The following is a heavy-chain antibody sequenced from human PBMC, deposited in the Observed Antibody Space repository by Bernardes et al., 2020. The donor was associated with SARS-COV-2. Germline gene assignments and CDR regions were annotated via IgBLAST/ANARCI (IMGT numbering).Heavy chain of an antibody. CDR2: VYASGRT. Sequence: SETLSLTCTVSGGSISGDSYSWSWIRQPAGKGLEWIGRVYASGRTVYNPSLKSRVTISVDTSKNQFSLRLSSVTAADTAVYFCARTMWDDFWGQGTLVTVSS. J-gene: IGHJ4*02. D-gene: IGHD1-26*01. CDR1: GGSISGDSYS. CDR3: ARTMWDDF. V-gene: IGHV4-61*02.